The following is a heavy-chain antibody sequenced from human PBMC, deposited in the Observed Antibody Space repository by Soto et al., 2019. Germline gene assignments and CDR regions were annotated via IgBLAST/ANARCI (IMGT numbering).Heavy chain of an antibody. J-gene: IGHJ4*02. CDR2: IYYSGSS. D-gene: IGHD3-10*01. CDR3: ARGYYGSESGGYFFDY. Sequence: QVQLQESGPGLVKPSETLSLTCTVSGVSVSSGSHYWSWIRQPPGKGLEWIGYIYYSGSSNYNPSLKSRFIISVDTSKNQFSLNLSSVTAADTAIYYCARGYYGSESGGYFFDYWGQGTLVTVSS. CDR1: GVSVSSGSHY. V-gene: IGHV4-61*01.